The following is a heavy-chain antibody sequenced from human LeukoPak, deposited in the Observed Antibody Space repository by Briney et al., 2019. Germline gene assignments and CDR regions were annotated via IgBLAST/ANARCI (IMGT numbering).Heavy chain of an antibody. J-gene: IGHJ4*02. CDR1: GFTFSSYW. CDR2: INSDGSST. V-gene: IGHV3-74*01. CDR3: ARDRRGYYYDSSGYLDY. D-gene: IGHD3-22*01. Sequence: GGSLRLSCAASGFTFSSYWMHWVRPAPGKGLVWVSRINSDGSSTSYADSVKGRFTISRDNAKNTLYLQMNSLRAEDTAVYYCARDRRGYYYDSSGYLDYWGQGTLVTVSS.